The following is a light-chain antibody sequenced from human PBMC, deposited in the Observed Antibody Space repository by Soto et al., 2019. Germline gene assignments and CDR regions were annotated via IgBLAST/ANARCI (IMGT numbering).Light chain of an antibody. CDR1: QGINTY. CDR2: AAS. CDR3: QQLNSYPRT. V-gene: IGKV1-9*01. Sequence: DIQLTQSPSFLSASVGDRVTITCRASQGINTYLAWYQQKPGKAPKLLIYAASNLQSGVPSRFSGSGSGTEFTLTISSLQPEDFATYYCQQLNSYPRTFGQGTKVEIK. J-gene: IGKJ1*01.